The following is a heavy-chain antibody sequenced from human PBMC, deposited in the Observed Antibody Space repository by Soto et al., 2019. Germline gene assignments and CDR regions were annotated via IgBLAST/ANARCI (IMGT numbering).Heavy chain of an antibody. Sequence: QVQLVESGGGVVQPRRSLRLSCAATGFTFSSYGMHWVRQAPGKGLEWVAVISYDGSNKYYADSVKGRFTISRDNSQNSLSLQMNSLRAEDTAVYYCAKPPLPSIAARPDCFDYWGQGALVTVSS. V-gene: IGHV3-30*18. J-gene: IGHJ4*02. D-gene: IGHD6-6*01. CDR1: GFTFSSYG. CDR3: AKPPLPSIAARPDCFDY. CDR2: ISYDGSNK.